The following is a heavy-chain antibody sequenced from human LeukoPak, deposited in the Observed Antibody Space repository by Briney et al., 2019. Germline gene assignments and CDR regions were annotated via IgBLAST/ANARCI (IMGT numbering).Heavy chain of an antibody. D-gene: IGHD1-26*01. V-gene: IGHV4-59*08. Sequence: PSETLSLTCTVSGGSIISHYWSWIRQPPGKGLEWIGYIYYTGITNFSPSLKSRVAISIDSSKNQVSLKLTSVTAADTAVYYCASLGGTYDYWGQGALVTVSS. CDR2: IYYTGIT. J-gene: IGHJ4*02. CDR1: GGSIISHY. CDR3: ASLGGTYDY.